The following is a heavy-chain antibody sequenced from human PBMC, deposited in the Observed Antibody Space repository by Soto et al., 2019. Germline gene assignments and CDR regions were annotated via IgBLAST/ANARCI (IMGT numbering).Heavy chain of an antibody. Sequence: SETLSLTCTVSGGSISSGGYYWSWIRQHPGKGLEWIGYIYYSGSTYYNPSLKSRVTISVDTSKNQFSLKLSSVTAADTAVYYCARDSRYGSGSFYGMDVWGQGTTVTVSS. CDR1: GGSISSGGYY. J-gene: IGHJ6*02. CDR3: ARDSRYGSGSFYGMDV. CDR2: IYYSGST. D-gene: IGHD3-10*01. V-gene: IGHV4-31*03.